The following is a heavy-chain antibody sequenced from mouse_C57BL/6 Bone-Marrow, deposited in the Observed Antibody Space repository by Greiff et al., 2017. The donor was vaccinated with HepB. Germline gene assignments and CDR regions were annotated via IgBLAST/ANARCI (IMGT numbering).Heavy chain of an antibody. J-gene: IGHJ2*01. Sequence: QVQLKQSGAELVKPGASVKISCKASGYAFSSYWMNWVKQRPGKGLEWIGQIYPGDGDTNYNGKFKGKATLTADKSSSTAYMQLSSLTSEDSAVYFCARVITTVVAPFDYWGQGTTLTVSS. CDR3: ARVITTVVAPFDY. D-gene: IGHD1-1*01. CDR2: IYPGDGDT. V-gene: IGHV1-80*01. CDR1: GYAFSSYW.